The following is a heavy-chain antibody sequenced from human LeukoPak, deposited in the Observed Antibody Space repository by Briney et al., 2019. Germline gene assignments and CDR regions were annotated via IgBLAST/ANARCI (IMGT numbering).Heavy chain of an antibody. Sequence: GGSLRLSCAVSGITLSNYGMSWVRQAPGKGLEWVAGISGSGGTTNYADSVKGRFTISRDNPKNTLFLHMSSLRAEDTAVYFCAKRGVVIRVILVGLHKEAYYFDSWGQGALVTVSS. V-gene: IGHV3-23*01. J-gene: IGHJ4*02. D-gene: IGHD3-22*01. CDR1: GITLSNYG. CDR3: AKRGVVIRVILVGLHKEAYYFDS. CDR2: ISGSGGTT.